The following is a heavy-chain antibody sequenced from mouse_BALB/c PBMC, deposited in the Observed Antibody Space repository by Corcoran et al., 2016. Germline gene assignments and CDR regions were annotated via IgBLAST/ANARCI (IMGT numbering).Heavy chain of an antibody. CDR1: GYSFTGYY. CDR2: ISCYNGAT. CDR3: AREDYGSSPSAY. D-gene: IGHD1-1*01. J-gene: IGHJ3*01. Sequence: LVKTGASVKISCKASGYSFTGYYMHWVKQSHGKSLEWIGYISCYNGATSYNQKFKGKATFTVDTSSSTAYMQFNSLTSEDSAVYYCAREDYGSSPSAYWGQGTLVTVSA. V-gene: IGHV1S34*01.